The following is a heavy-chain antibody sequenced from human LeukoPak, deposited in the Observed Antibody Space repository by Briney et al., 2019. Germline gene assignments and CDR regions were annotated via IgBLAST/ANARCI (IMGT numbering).Heavy chain of an antibody. J-gene: IGHJ4*02. Sequence: SETLSLTCAVYGGSFSGYYWSWIRQPPGKGLEWIGEINHSGSTNYNPSLKSRVTISVDTSKNQFSLKLSSVTAADTAVYYCWRPHCSNSVCSSSRVDFWGQGTLVTVSS. V-gene: IGHV4-34*01. D-gene: IGHD2-8*01. CDR2: INHSGST. CDR1: GGSFSGYY. CDR3: WRPHCSNSVCSSSRVDF.